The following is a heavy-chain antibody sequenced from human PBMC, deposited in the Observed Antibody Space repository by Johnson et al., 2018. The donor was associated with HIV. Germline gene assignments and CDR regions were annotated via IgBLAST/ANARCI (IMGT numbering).Heavy chain of an antibody. CDR3: AKALQGLG. CDR1: GFTFDDFG. D-gene: IGHD6-25*01. J-gene: IGHJ3*01. V-gene: IGHV3-30*18. Sequence: VQVVESGGGLVQPGGCLRLSCAASGFTFDDFGMSWVRQAPGKGLEWVAVISYDGSNKYYADSVKGRFTISRDNSKNTLYLQMNSLRAEDTAVYYCAKALQGLGWGQGTMVTVSS. CDR2: ISYDGSNK.